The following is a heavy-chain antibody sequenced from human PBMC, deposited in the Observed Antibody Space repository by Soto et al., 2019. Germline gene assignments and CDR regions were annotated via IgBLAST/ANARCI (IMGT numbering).Heavy chain of an antibody. D-gene: IGHD5-12*01. J-gene: IGHJ4*02. CDR2: IIPILGIA. CDR3: ARAYSGYDHQGTFDY. CDR1: GGTFSSYT. V-gene: IGHV1-69*02. Sequence: SVKVSCKASGGTFSSYTISWVRQAPGQGLEWMGRIIPILGIANYAQKFQGRVTITADKSTSTAYMELSSLRSEDTAVYYCARAYSGYDHQGTFDYWGQGTLVTVSS.